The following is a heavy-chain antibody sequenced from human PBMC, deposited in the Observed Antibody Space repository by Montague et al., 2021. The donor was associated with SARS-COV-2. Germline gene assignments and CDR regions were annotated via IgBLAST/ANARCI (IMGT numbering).Heavy chain of an antibody. CDR1: GGSISSSSYY. D-gene: IGHD6-13*01. V-gene: IGHV4-39*01. J-gene: IGHJ6*02. CDR2: IYYSGST. Sequence: SETLSLTRTVSGGSISSSSYYWGWIRQPPGKGLEWIGSIYYSGSTYYNPSLKSRVTISVDTSKNQFSLKLSSVTAADTAVYYCASEGVEYSSSWYARYYYYGMDVWGQGTTVTVSS. CDR3: ASEGVEYSSSWYARYYYYGMDV.